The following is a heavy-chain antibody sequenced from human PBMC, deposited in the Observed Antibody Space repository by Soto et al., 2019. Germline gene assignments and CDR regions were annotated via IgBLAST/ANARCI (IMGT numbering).Heavy chain of an antibody. Sequence: GGSLRLSCAASGFTFSSYGMHWVRQAPGKGLEWVAVISYDGSNKYYADSVKGRFTISRDNSKNTLYLQMNSLRAEDTAVYYCAKFGRVGWELHPYIHTTLIDYWGQGTLVTVSS. CDR3: AKFGRVGWELHPYIHTTLIDY. D-gene: IGHD1-26*01. V-gene: IGHV3-30*18. J-gene: IGHJ4*02. CDR1: GFTFSSYG. CDR2: ISYDGSNK.